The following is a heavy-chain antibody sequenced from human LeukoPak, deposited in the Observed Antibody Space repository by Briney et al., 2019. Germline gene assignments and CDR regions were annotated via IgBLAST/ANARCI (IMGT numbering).Heavy chain of an antibody. Sequence: GGSLRLSCAASGFTFSTYAMSWVRQAPGKGLEWVSAISANGGSTFYADSVKGRFTISRDNSKNTLYLQMNSLRAEDTAVYFCAKDRLGGPYFFHYWGQGTLVTVSS. D-gene: IGHD3-16*01. CDR1: GFTFSTYA. CDR3: AKDRLGGPYFFHY. CDR2: ISANGGST. J-gene: IGHJ4*02. V-gene: IGHV3-23*01.